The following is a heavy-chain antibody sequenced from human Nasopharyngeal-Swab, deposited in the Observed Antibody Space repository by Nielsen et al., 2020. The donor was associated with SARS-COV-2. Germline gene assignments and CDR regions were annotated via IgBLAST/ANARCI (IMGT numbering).Heavy chain of an antibody. J-gene: IGHJ6*03. Sequence: ASAKISCNAASYTFLNYAIQWLRHAAAQRGEWMGWTNAGSGQTRYSQTFQDRVTITRDTSASTVYMELSSLRPEDTAVYYCARERELQSHQYYYYMDVWGKGTTVTVSS. CDR3: ARERELQSHQYYYYMDV. D-gene: IGHD2-2*01. V-gene: IGHV1-3*01. CDR2: TNAGSGQT. CDR1: SYTFLNYA.